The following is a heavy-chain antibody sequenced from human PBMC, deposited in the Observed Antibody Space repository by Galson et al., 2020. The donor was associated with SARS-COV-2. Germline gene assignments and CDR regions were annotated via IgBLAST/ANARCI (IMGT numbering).Heavy chain of an antibody. CDR2: VSPSGTT. CDR3: ARQGVNMIVLVTVPGWYFDL. V-gene: IGHV4-38-2*02. CDR1: GYSVSTTNY. Sequence: SETLSLTCTVSGYSVSTTNYWGWVRHPPGRGLEWIGCVSPSGTTSYNPSLKSRVTISVDTSKNQFSLRLDSVTAADTALYYCARQGVNMIVLVTVPGWYFDLWGRGTLVTVSA. D-gene: IGHD3-22*01. J-gene: IGHJ2*01.